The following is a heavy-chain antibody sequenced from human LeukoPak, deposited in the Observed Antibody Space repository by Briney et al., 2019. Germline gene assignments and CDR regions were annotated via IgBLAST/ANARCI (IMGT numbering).Heavy chain of an antibody. Sequence: GGSLRLSCAASGFTFSSYAMSWVRQAPGKGLEWVSSISGSGISTYYAESVKGRFTISRDNSKNMLYLQLNSLRADDTAVYYCARWKTMAYYDYWGQGTLVTVSS. CDR2: ISGSGIST. CDR3: ARWKTMAYYDY. J-gene: IGHJ4*02. CDR1: GFTFSSYA. V-gene: IGHV3-23*01. D-gene: IGHD4/OR15-4a*01.